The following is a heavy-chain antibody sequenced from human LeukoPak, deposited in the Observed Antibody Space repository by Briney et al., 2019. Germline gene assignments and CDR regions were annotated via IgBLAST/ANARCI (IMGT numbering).Heavy chain of an antibody. CDR1: GGTFSSYA. CDR3: ARYYYDSSGKDFDY. CDR2: IIPIFGTA. Sequence: ASVKVSCKASGGTFSSYAIIWVRQAPGQGLEWMGGIIPIFGTANYAQKFQGRVTITADESTSTAYMELSSLRSEDTAVYYCARYYYDSSGKDFDYWGQGTLVTVSS. J-gene: IGHJ4*02. V-gene: IGHV1-69*13. D-gene: IGHD3-22*01.